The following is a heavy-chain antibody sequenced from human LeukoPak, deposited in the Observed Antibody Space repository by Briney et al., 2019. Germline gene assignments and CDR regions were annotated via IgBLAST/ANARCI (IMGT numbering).Heavy chain of an antibody. CDR3: ASVGSGYYYGFDY. CDR2: INHSGST. V-gene: IGHV4-34*01. J-gene: IGHJ4*02. D-gene: IGHD3-22*01. Sequence: ASETLSLTCAVYGGSFSGYYWSWIRQPPGKGLEWIGEINHSGSTNYNPSLKSRVTISVDTSKNQFSLKLSSVTAADTAVYYCASVGSGYYYGFDYWGQGTLVTVSS. CDR1: GGSFSGYY.